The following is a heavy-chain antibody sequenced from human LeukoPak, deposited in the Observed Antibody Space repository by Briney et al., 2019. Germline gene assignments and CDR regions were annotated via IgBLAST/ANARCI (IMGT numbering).Heavy chain of an antibody. V-gene: IGHV7-4-1*02. CDR2: INPNTGNP. J-gene: IGHJ4*02. CDR1: GYSFTTYA. CDR3: ARAYQPLGGLSLPDY. Sequence: ASVKVSCKASGYSFTTYAMNWLRQAPGQGLEWMGWINPNTGNPTYAPGFTGRFVFSLDTSVSTAYLQISGLKADDTTVYYCARAYQPLGGLSLPDYWGQGTLVSVSS. D-gene: IGHD3-16*02.